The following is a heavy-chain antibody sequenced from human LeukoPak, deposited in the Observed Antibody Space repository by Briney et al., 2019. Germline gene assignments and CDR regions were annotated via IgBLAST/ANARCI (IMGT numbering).Heavy chain of an antibody. D-gene: IGHD2-15*01. V-gene: IGHV3-23*01. J-gene: IGHJ3*02. CDR1: GFTFSSYA. CDR3: AKDGEEXSVVVVAAGDAFDI. CDR2: ISGSGGST. Sequence: GGSLRLSCAASGFTFSSYAMSWVRQAPGKGLEWVSAISGSGGSTYYADSVKGRFTISRDNSKNTLYLQMNSLRAEDTAVYYCAKDGEEXSVVVVAAGDAFDIWGQGTMVTVSS.